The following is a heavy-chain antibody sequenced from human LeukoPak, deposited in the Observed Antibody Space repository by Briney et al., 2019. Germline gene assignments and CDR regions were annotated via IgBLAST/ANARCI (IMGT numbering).Heavy chain of an antibody. CDR1: GFTFSSYW. J-gene: IGHJ4*02. CDR3: AKEDVTGWLGVDY. V-gene: IGHV3-30*18. Sequence: GGSLRLSCAASGFTFSSYWMHWARQAPGKGLEWVALISYDGRDKYYADSVKGRFTISRDNSENTLYLQLNSLRPDDTAVYYCAKEDVTGWLGVDYWGQGTLVTASS. CDR2: ISYDGRDK. D-gene: IGHD6-19*01.